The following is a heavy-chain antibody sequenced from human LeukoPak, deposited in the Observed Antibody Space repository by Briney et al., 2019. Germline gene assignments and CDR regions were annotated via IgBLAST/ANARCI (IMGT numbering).Heavy chain of an antibody. Sequence: SVKVSCKASGGTFSSYAISWVRQAPGQGLEWMGGIIPIFGTANYAQKFQGRVTITADESTSTAYMELSSLRSEDTAVYYCMRDPRTTKNAFDIWGQLTMVTVSS. V-gene: IGHV1-69*13. CDR1: GGTFSSYA. D-gene: IGHD4-11*01. CDR2: IIPIFGTA. CDR3: MRDPRTTKNAFDI. J-gene: IGHJ3*02.